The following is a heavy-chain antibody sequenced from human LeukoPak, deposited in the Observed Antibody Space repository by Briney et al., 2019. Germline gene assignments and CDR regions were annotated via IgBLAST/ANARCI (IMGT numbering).Heavy chain of an antibody. J-gene: IGHJ4*02. Sequence: ASVKVSCKASGGTFSSYAISWVRQAPGQGLEWMGGIIPIFGTANYAQKFQGRVTITADESTSTAYMELSSLRSQDTAVYYCARGRDITMKIDYWGQGTLVTVPS. CDR3: ARGRDITMKIDY. V-gene: IGHV1-69*13. CDR2: IIPIFGTA. CDR1: GGTFSSYA. D-gene: IGHD3-22*01.